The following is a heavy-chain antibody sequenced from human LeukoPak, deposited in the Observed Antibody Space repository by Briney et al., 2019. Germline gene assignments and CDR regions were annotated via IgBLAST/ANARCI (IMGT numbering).Heavy chain of an antibody. J-gene: IGHJ4*02. CDR2: IRYDGGNN. D-gene: IGHD1-26*01. V-gene: IGHV3-30*02. Sequence: PGRSLRLSCAASGFTFSSYGMHWVRQAPGKGLEWVTFIRYDGGNNYYVESVKGRFSISRDNSKNTLYLEMNSLRAEDTAIYYCAKGKGKLGAFQSDFDYWGQGTLVTVSS. CDR1: GFTFSSYG. CDR3: AKGKGKLGAFQSDFDY.